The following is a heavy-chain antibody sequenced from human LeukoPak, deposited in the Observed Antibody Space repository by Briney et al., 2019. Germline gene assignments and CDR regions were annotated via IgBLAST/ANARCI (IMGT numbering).Heavy chain of an antibody. D-gene: IGHD3-16*02. CDR1: GGSISSGSYY. CDR2: IYTSGST. CDR3: ARGRITFGGVIAPTFDY. Sequence: SETLSLTCTVSGGSISSGSYYWSWIRQPAGKGLEWIGRIYTSGSTNYNPSLKSRVTISVDTSKNQFSLKLSSVTAADTAVYYCARGRITFGGVIAPTFDYWGQGTLVTVSS. V-gene: IGHV4-61*02. J-gene: IGHJ4*02.